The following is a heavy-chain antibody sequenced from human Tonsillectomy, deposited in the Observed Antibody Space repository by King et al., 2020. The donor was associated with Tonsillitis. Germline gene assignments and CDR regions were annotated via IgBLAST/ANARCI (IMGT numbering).Heavy chain of an antibody. Sequence: EVQLVESGGGLVQPGGCLRLSCAASGFTFNNYAMSWVRQAPGKGLEWVSAISDNGGSTFYADSVKGRFTISRDNSKNTLSLQLNSLRTEDTAVYYCAKEGAGIGQGLFDLWGRGTLVTVSS. J-gene: IGHJ2*01. V-gene: IGHV3-23*04. CDR3: AKEGAGIGQGLFDL. CDR2: ISDNGGST. CDR1: GFTFNNYA. D-gene: IGHD2-21*01.